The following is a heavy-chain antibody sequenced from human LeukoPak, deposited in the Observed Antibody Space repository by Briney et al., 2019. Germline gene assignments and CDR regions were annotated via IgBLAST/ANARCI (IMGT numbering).Heavy chain of an antibody. J-gene: IGHJ6*04. D-gene: IGHD4-11*01. CDR3: ARGGVTSDFMDV. CDR1: GYTFTNYG. CDR2: ITGYNDNT. V-gene: IGHV1-18*01. Sequence: ASVKVSCKASGYTFTNYGVTWVRQAPGQGLEWMGWITGYNDNTNYAQNLQGRVTMTADTSTSTSYMELRSLRSDDTAVYYCARGGVTSDFMDVWGKGTTVTVSP.